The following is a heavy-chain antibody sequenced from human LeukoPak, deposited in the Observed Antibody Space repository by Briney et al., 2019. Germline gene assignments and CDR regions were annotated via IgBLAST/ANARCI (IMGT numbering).Heavy chain of an antibody. CDR3: ARVVLWFGESPTSYFDY. V-gene: IGHV4-30-4*01. D-gene: IGHD3-10*01. CDR2: IYYSGST. J-gene: IGHJ4*02. CDR1: GGSISSGDYY. Sequence: SETLSLTCTVSGGSISSGDYYWSWIRQPPGKGLEWIGYIYYSGSTYYNPSLKSRVTISVDTSKNQFSLKLSSVTAADTAVYYCARVVLWFGESPTSYFDYWGQGTLVTVSS.